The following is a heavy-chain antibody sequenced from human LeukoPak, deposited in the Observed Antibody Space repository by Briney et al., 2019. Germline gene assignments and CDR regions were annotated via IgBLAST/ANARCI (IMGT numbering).Heavy chain of an antibody. CDR2: IWDDGTTK. Sequence: GGSLRLSCAASGFTFSNAWMSWVRQAPGKGLEWVAIIWDDGTTKFYADSVKGRFTISRDNSKNTVFLQMNSLRAEDTAVYYCARENIAVPGTIDYWGQGTLVTVSS. CDR1: GFTFSNAW. V-gene: IGHV3-33*08. CDR3: ARENIAVPGTIDY. J-gene: IGHJ4*02. D-gene: IGHD6-19*01.